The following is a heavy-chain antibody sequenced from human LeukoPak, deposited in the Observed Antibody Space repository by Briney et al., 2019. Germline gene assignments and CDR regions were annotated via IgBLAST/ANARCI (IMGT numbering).Heavy chain of an antibody. CDR1: GGSISSGGYS. Sequence: SETLSLTCAVSGGSISSGGYSWSWIRQPPGKGLEWIGYIYHSGSTYYNPSLKSRVTISVDRSKNQFSLKLSSVTAADTAVYYCAREGRDYLDYRGQGTLVTVSS. V-gene: IGHV4-30-2*01. CDR2: IYHSGST. CDR3: AREGRDYLDY. J-gene: IGHJ4*02.